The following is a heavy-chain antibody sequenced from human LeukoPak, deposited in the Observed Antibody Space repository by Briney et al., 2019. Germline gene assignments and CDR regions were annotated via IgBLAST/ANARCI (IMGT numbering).Heavy chain of an antibody. Sequence: GGFLRLSCAASGFTFSGSAMHWVRQASGKGLEWVGRIRNKANNYATAYAASVKGRFTISRDDSKNTAYLQMDSLKTEDTAVYYCTSGIRYFSWGQGTLVTVSS. CDR2: IRNKANNYAT. J-gene: IGHJ5*02. CDR3: TSGIRYFS. D-gene: IGHD3-9*01. V-gene: IGHV3-73*01. CDR1: GFTFSGSA.